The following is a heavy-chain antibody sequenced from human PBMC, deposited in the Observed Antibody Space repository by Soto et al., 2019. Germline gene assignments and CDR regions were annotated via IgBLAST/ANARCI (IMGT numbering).Heavy chain of an antibody. CDR2: ISAYNGNT. D-gene: IGHD6-19*01. J-gene: IGHJ5*02. V-gene: IGHV1-18*01. Sequence: QVQLVQSGAEVKKPGASVKVSCKASGHTFSSHGISGVRQAPGQGLEWMGWISAYNGNTNYAQKFQDRVTMTTDASTTTAYMELRSLRSDDTAVYYCAGRAVAGTGDWFDPWGQGTLVTVSS. CDR3: AGRAVAGTGDWFDP. CDR1: GHTFSSHG.